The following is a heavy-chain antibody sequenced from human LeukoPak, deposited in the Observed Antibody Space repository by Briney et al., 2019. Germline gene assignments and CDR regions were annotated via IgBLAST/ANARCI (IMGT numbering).Heavy chain of an antibody. CDR3: AKRLSNWGSVDS. Sequence: GRSLRLSCAASGFTFSSYAMSWVRQAPGEGLEWVSGISGSGSSTYYADSVKGRFTISRDNSKNTLYLQMNSLRAEDTAVYYCAKRLSNWGSVDSWGQGTLVTVSS. V-gene: IGHV3-23*01. CDR2: ISGSGSST. J-gene: IGHJ4*02. D-gene: IGHD7-27*01. CDR1: GFTFSSYA.